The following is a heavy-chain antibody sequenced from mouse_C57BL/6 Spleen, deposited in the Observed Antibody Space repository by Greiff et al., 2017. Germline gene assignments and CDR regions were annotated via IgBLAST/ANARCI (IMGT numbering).Heavy chain of an antibody. V-gene: IGHV2-2*01. D-gene: IGHD1-1*01. CDR2: IWSGGST. Sequence: QVQLQQSGPGLVQPSQSLSITCTVSGFSLTSYGVHWVRQSPGKGLEWLGVIWSGGSTDYNAAFISRLSISKDNSKSQVFFKMNSLQADDTAIYYCAREEALSTVEAWFAYWGQGTLVTVSA. CDR1: GFSLTSYG. J-gene: IGHJ3*01. CDR3: AREEALSTVEAWFAY.